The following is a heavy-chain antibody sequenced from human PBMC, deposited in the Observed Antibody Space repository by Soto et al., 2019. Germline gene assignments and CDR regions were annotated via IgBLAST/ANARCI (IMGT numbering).Heavy chain of an antibody. D-gene: IGHD3-3*01. Sequence: PSETLSLTCTVSGGSISSYYCSWIRQPPGKGLEWIGYIYYSGSTNYNPSLKSRVTISVDTSKNQFSLKLSSVTAADTAVYYCARTRFLEWSYDAFDIWGQGTMVTVSS. CDR2: IYYSGST. J-gene: IGHJ3*02. V-gene: IGHV4-59*01. CDR1: GGSISSYY. CDR3: ARTRFLEWSYDAFDI.